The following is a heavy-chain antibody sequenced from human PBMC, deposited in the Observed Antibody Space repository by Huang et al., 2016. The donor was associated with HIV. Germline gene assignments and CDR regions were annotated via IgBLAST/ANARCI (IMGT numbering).Heavy chain of an antibody. CDR3: AKDREDSAYQLDY. CDR2: ISYDGSYQ. CDR1: GFTFSNYG. Sequence: QVQLVESGGGVVQPGRSLRLSCAASGFTFSNYGVPWVRQAPGKGVEWVAAISYDGSYQYYSDSVKGRFTISRDDSQNTLYLQMSSLRAEDTAVYFCAKDREDSAYQLDYWGQGTRVTVSS. J-gene: IGHJ4*02. V-gene: IGHV3-30*18. D-gene: IGHD5-12*01.